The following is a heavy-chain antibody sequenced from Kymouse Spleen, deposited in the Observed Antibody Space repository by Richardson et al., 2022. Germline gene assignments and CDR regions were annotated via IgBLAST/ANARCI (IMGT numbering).Heavy chain of an antibody. CDR2: IWYDGSNK. D-gene: IGHD1-26*01. CDR1: GFTFSSYG. V-gene: IGHV3-33*01. J-gene: IGHJ4*02. Sequence: QVQLVESGGGVVQPGRSLRLSCAASGFTFSSYGMHWVRQAPGKGLEWVAVIWYDGSNKYYADSVKGRFTISRDNSKNTLYLQMNSLRAEDTAVYYCARDRVGATHFDYWGQGTLVTVSS. CDR3: ARDRVGATHFDY.